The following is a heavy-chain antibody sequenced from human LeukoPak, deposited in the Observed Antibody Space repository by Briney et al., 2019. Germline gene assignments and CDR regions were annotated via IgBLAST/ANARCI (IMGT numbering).Heavy chain of an antibody. CDR1: GGTFSSYA. V-gene: IGHV1-69*06. Sequence: GSSVKVSCKASGGTFSSYAISWVRQAPGQGLEWMGGIIPSLGTANYAQKFKGRVTITADKSTSTAYMELRSLRSDDTAVYYCARDQSNWFDPWGQGTLVTVSS. CDR2: IIPSLGTA. J-gene: IGHJ5*02. CDR3: ARDQSNWFDP.